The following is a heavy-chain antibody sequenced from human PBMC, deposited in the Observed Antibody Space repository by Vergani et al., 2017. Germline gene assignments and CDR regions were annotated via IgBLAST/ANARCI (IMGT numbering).Heavy chain of an antibody. CDR1: GFTFKNNT. CDR3: ASRVSANGGLDT. J-gene: IGHJ5*02. CDR2: ISSSSAYL. Sequence: VQLVESGGGLVKPGGSLRLSCEGSGFTFKNNTMTWVRQAPGKALEWVSSISSSSAYLHYADSVKGRFTISRDNAKKSLFLQMNNLRADDTAVYYCASRVSANGGLDTWGQGTLVTVSS. V-gene: IGHV3-21*02. D-gene: IGHD2-15*01.